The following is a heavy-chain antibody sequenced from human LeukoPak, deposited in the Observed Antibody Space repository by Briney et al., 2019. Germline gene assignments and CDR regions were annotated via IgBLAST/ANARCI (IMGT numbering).Heavy chain of an antibody. CDR3: ARAAGNYYDSSGYYLASWFDP. V-gene: IGHV1-69*05. CDR1: GGTFSSYA. J-gene: IGHJ5*02. Sequence: SVKVSCKASGGTFSSYAISWERQAPGQGLEWMGGIIPIFGTANYAQKFQGRVTITTDESTSTAYMELSSLRSEDTAVYYCARAAGNYYDSSGYYLASWFDPWGQGTLVTVSS. CDR2: IIPIFGTA. D-gene: IGHD3-22*01.